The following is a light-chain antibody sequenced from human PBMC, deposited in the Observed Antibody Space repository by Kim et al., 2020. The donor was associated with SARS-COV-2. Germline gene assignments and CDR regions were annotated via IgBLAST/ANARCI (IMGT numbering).Light chain of an antibody. V-gene: IGLV3-1*01. CDR1: KLGDKY. CDR2: QDS. CDR3: QAWDSSTFYV. Sequence: SYELTQPPSVSVSPGQTASITCSGDKLGDKYACWYQQKPGQSPVPVIYQDSKRPSGIPERFSGSNSGNTATLTISGTQAMDEADYYCQAWDSSTFYVFGGGTKLTVL. J-gene: IGLJ3*02.